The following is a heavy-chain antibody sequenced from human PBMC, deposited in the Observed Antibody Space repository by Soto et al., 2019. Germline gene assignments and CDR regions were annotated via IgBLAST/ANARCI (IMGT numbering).Heavy chain of an antibody. V-gene: IGHV3-15*07. J-gene: IGHJ6*04. CDR2: IKDKADGGSA. CDR1: GYDFANFW. Sequence: EVQLLQSGGGFVKPGQSLRLSCETCGYDFANFWMNWVRQTPGKGLEWVGHIKDKADGGSADYAASVKGRFVISRDDSKGIVYLDMNSLRTEDTSIYYCTSTLMDFWGKVTPVTVSS. CDR3: TSTLMDF.